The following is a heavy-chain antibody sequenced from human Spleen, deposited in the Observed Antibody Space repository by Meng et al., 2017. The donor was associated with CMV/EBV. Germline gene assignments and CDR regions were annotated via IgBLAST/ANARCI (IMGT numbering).Heavy chain of an antibody. CDR2: ISSTSSYI. CDR3: ARDLNWGAVRVGILDYYGMDV. CDR1: GFTLSSYS. J-gene: IGHJ6*02. V-gene: IGHV3-21*01. D-gene: IGHD7-27*01. Sequence: GGSLRLSCAASGFTLSSYSMSWVRQAPGKGLEWVSSISSTSSYIYYADSVKGRFTISRDNAKNSPYLQMNSLRAEDTAVYYCARDLNWGAVRVGILDYYGMDVWGQGTTVTVSS.